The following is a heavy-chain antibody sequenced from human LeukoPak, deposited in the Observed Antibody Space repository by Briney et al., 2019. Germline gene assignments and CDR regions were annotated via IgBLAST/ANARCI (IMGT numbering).Heavy chain of an antibody. CDR2: IKSKTDGGTT. CDR3: TTTSNYDSSGYFPPGY. D-gene: IGHD3-22*01. Sequence: GGSLRLSCAASGFTFSNAWMSWVRQAPGKGLEWVGRIKSKTDGGTTDYAAPVKGRFTISRDDSKNTLYLQMNSLKTEDTAVYYCTTTSNYDSSGYFPPGYWGQGTLVTVSS. CDR1: GFTFSNAW. V-gene: IGHV3-15*01. J-gene: IGHJ4*02.